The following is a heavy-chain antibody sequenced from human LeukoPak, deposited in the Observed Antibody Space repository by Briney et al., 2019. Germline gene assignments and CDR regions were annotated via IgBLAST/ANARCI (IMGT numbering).Heavy chain of an antibody. Sequence: SVKVSCRASGGTFSSYAISWVRQAPGQGLEWMGRIIPIFGTANYAQKFQGRVTITTDESTSTAYMELSSLRSEDTAVYYCARGPIAARPDNWFDPWGQGTLVTVSS. CDR1: GGTFSSYA. CDR3: ARGPIAARPDNWFDP. J-gene: IGHJ5*02. V-gene: IGHV1-69*05. CDR2: IIPIFGTA. D-gene: IGHD6-6*01.